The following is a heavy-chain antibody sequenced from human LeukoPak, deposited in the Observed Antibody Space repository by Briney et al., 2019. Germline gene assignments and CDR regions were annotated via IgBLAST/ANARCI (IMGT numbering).Heavy chain of an antibody. D-gene: IGHD6-6*01. J-gene: IGHJ4*02. V-gene: IGHV1-24*01. CDR2: FDPEDGET. CDR3: ATAVLHSSSFDSDY. CDR1: GYTLTELS. Sequence: PSVKVSCKVSGYTLTELSMHWVRQAPGTGLEWMGGFDPEDGETIYAQKFQGRVTMTEDTSTVTAYMELSSLRSEDTALYYCATAVLHSSSFDSDYWGQPSHVTVSS.